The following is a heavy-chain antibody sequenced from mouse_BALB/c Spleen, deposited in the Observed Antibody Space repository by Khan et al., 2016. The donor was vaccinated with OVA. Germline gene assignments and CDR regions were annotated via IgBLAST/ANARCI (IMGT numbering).Heavy chain of an antibody. D-gene: IGHD2-3*01. CDR2: ISTYSGNT. J-gene: IGHJ2*01. Sequence: QVQLQQSGPELVRPGVSVKLSCTGSGYTFTDYAIYWVKQSHAKSLEWVGLISTYSGNTNYNQQFKVKATMTVDKSSSTAYMELARLTSEESAIYYCARPAYDGYYDYWGQGTTLTVAS. V-gene: IGHV1S137*01. CDR1: GYTFTDYA. CDR3: ARPAYDGYYDY.